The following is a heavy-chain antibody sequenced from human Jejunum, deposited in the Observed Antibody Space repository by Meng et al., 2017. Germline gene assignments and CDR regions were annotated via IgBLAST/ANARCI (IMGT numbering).Heavy chain of an antibody. CDR2: IHQSGST. CDR1: GGSISSSDW. D-gene: IGHD3-16*02. CDR3: AREWSGSFRHFDY. V-gene: IGHV4-4*02. Sequence: VQPRESGPGLLKPSGTLSLPFAVSGGSISSSDWWSWVRQPPGKGLEWIGEIHQSGSTNYNPSLKSRVTISVDKSRNQFSLKLSSVTAADTAVYYCAREWSGSFRHFDYWGQGTLVTVSS. J-gene: IGHJ4*02.